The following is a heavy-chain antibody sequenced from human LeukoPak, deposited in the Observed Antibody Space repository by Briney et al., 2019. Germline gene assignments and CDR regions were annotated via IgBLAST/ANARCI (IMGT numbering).Heavy chain of an antibody. CDR3: ARDPARFGSGYYPEN. CDR1: GFTFSSYW. CDR2: INSDGSST. J-gene: IGHJ4*02. V-gene: IGHV3-74*01. D-gene: IGHD3-22*01. Sequence: GGSLRLSCAASGFTFSSYWMHWVRQAPGKGLVWVSRINSDGSSTSYADSVKGRFTISRDNAKNTLYLQMNSLRADDTSIYYCARDPARFGSGYYPENWGPGTQVTVSS.